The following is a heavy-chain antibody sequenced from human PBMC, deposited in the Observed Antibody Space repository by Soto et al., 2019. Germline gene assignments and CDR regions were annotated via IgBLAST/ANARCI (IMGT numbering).Heavy chain of an antibody. CDR1: GFTFSSYL. V-gene: IGHV3-74*01. CDR3: ARVRMAGDFDI. CDR2: INSDGSST. J-gene: IGHJ3*02. Sequence: EVQLVESGGGLVQPGGSLRLSCAASGFTFSSYLMHWVRQAPGKGLVCVSRINSDGSSTTYADSVKGRFTISRDSAKNTLYLQMNSLRAEDTAVYYCARVRMAGDFDIWGQGTMVTVSS. D-gene: IGHD6-19*01.